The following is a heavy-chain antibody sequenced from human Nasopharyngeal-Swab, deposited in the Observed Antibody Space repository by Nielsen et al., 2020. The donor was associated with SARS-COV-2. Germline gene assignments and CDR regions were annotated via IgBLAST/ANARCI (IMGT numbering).Heavy chain of an antibody. V-gene: IGHV1-46*02. CDR3: ARRGRCSGSSCDMDV. CDR1: GYTFNNYY. J-gene: IGHJ6*02. CDR2: INPGSGGT. D-gene: IGHD2-2*01. Sequence: ASVKVSRKASGYTFNNYYIHWVRQAPGQGLEWMGMINPGSGGTTYAQKFQGRVTMTRDTSTSTVFMDLSSLRSEDTAVYYCARRGRCSGSSCDMDVWGQGITVTVSS.